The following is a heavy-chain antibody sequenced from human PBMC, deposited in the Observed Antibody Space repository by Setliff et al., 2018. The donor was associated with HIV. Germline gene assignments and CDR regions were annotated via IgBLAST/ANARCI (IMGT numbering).Heavy chain of an antibody. CDR1: GYTFSGYY. CDR2: INPNSGAT. V-gene: IGHV1-2*02. Sequence: ASVKVSCKASGYTFSGYYLHWVRRAPGQGLEWMGWINPNSGATNYAQSFQGRVTMTRDTSISTAYMDLSSLTSDDTAVYYCALASIVSTAWWNHWGRGTTVTVSS. J-gene: IGHJ4*02. CDR3: ALASIVSTAWWNH. D-gene: IGHD1-26*01.